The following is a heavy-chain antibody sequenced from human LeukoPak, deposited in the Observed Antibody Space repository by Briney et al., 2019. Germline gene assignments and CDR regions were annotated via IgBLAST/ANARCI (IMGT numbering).Heavy chain of an antibody. Sequence: NPSETLSLTCTVSGGSINGYYWSWIRQPAGKRLEWLGRVYPSGSTNYNPSPKRRVTLSVDTSKNQFSLKVTSVTAADTAVYYCAREVPYYMDVWGKGTTVTVSS. V-gene: IGHV4-4*07. CDR3: AREVPYYMDV. CDR1: GGSINGYY. CDR2: VYPSGST. J-gene: IGHJ6*03. D-gene: IGHD4/OR15-4a*01.